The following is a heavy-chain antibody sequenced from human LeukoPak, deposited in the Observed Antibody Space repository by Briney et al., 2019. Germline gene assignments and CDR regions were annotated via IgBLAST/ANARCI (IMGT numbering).Heavy chain of an antibody. CDR3: AKELYDFPDY. J-gene: IGHJ4*02. Sequence: PGGSLRLSXAASGFTFSSYGMHWVRQAPGKGLEWVAVIWYDGSNKYYADSVKGRFTISRDNSKNTLYLQMNSLRAEDTAAYYCAKELYDFPDYWGQGTLVTVSS. V-gene: IGHV3-33*06. CDR1: GFTFSSYG. CDR2: IWYDGSNK. D-gene: IGHD3-3*01.